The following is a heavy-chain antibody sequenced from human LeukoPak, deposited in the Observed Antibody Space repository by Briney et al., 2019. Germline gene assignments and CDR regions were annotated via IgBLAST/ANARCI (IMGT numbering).Heavy chain of an antibody. D-gene: IGHD2-2*02. J-gene: IGHJ4*02. V-gene: IGHV3-23*01. CDR2: ISGSGGNT. CDR3: VKEDQYCGSTGCYTVGFDY. Sequence: GGSLRLSCAASAFTFSNYAMGWVRQAPGKGLEWVSAISGSGGNTYYADSVKGRFTISTDNSKNTLYLQMNSLRAEDTAIYYCVKEDQYCGSTGCYTVGFDYWGQGTLVTVSS. CDR1: AFTFSNYA.